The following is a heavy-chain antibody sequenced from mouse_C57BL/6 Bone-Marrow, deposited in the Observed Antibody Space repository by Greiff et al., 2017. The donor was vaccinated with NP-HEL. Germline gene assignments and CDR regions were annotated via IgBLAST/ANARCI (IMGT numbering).Heavy chain of an antibody. Sequence: QVQLQQPGAGLVKPGASVKLSCKASGYTFTSYWMPWVKQRPGRGLEWIGRIDPYSGGTKYNEKFKSKATLTVDKPSSTAYMQLSSLTSEESADYYCAREAAVVENYFDYWGKGTTLTVSS. CDR2: IDPYSGGT. J-gene: IGHJ2*01. CDR1: GYTFTSYW. CDR3: AREAAVVENYFDY. D-gene: IGHD1-1*01. V-gene: IGHV1-72*01.